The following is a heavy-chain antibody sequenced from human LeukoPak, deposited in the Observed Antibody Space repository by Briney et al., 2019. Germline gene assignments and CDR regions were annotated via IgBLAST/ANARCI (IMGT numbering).Heavy chain of an antibody. D-gene: IGHD2-21*01. CDR1: GFTFSSYA. Sequence: GGSLRLSCAASGFTFSSYAMTWVRQAPGKGLEWVSAFSGGGGRTYYADSVKGRFTISRDNPKNTLYLQMNSLRAEDTAVYYCAKDLAGGFDYWGQGTLVTVSP. V-gene: IGHV3-23*01. CDR2: FSGGGGRT. CDR3: AKDLAGGFDY. J-gene: IGHJ4*02.